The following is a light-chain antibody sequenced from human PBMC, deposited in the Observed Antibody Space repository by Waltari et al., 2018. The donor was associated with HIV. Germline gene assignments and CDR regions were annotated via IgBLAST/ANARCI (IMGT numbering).Light chain of an antibody. CDR2: EVI. Sequence: QPALTQPRSVSGSPGPSVTIRRAGTSRDVGAYASVSWYLQHPGKVPTLTIYEVINRPPGVPSRFSGSTSGNTASLTISGLQTEDEADYFCCSYAGTYTYVLFGGGTKLTVL. CDR1: SRDVGAYAS. V-gene: IGLV2-11*01. CDR3: CSYAGTYTYVL. J-gene: IGLJ3*02.